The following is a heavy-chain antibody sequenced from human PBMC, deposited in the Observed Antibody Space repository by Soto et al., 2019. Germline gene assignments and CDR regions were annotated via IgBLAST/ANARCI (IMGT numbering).Heavy chain of an antibody. V-gene: IGHV3-30*18. CDR1: GFTFSSYG. J-gene: IGHJ4*02. CDR2: ISYDGSNK. Sequence: GGSLRLSCAASGFTFSSYGMHWVRQAPGKGLEWVAVISYDGSNKYYADSVKGRFTISRDNSKNTLYLQMNSLRAEDTAVYYCAKDPDYWGQGTLVTVSS. CDR3: AKDPDY.